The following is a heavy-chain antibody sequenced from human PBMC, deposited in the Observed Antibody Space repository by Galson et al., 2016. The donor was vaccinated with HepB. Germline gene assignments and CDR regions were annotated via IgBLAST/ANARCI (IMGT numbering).Heavy chain of an antibody. CDR2: INAGNGDT. D-gene: IGHD5-12*01. Sequence: SVKVSCKASGYTFSSYAFHWVRRAPGQRLEWMGRINAGNGDTKYSQNFQGRATITVDTAASTAYMELSSLRSEDTAVYYCASVGYGGWFDPWGQGTLVTVSS. V-gene: IGHV1-3*01. J-gene: IGHJ5*02. CDR3: ASVGYGGWFDP. CDR1: GYTFSSYA.